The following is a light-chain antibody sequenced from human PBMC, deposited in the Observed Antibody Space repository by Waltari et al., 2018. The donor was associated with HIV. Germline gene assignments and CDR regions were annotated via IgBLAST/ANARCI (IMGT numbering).Light chain of an antibody. V-gene: IGLV3-25*03. Sequence: SYELTQPPSVSVSPGLTARIACYGDQLAIQPVHWYQKKAGQAPVLVVNNDNERPLGIPERFSGSRSGITVTLTITGVQAEDEADYYCQSAGSGGTSVVFGGGTKLTVL. J-gene: IGLJ2*01. CDR3: QSAGSGGTSVV. CDR1: QLAIQP. CDR2: NDN.